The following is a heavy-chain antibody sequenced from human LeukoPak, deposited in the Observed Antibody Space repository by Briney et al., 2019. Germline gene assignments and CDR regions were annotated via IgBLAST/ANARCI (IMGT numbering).Heavy chain of an antibody. V-gene: IGHV5-51*01. CDR2: IYPRDSDT. Sequence: GESLKISCKGSGYSFANYWIGWVRQIPGKRLEWMQTIYPRDSDTSYSPSFQGQVTISADKSISTAHLQWSSLKASDTAMYYCARRRHCTSGSCEDFDYWGQGTLVTVSS. J-gene: IGHJ4*02. CDR1: GYSFANYW. D-gene: IGHD2-15*01. CDR3: ARRRHCTSGSCEDFDY.